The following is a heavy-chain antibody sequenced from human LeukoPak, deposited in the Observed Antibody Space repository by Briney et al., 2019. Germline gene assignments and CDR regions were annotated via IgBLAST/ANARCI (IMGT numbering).Heavy chain of an antibody. J-gene: IGHJ3*02. CDR2: IYYSGST. CDR3: AREKYYDSSGYYYANDAFDI. V-gene: IGHV4-61*01. Sequence: SETLSLTCTVSGXSVSSGSYYWSWIRQPPGKGLEWIGYIYYSGSTNYNPSLKSRVTISVDTSKNQFSLKLSSVTAADTAVYYCAREKYYDSSGYYYANDAFDIWGQGTMVTVSP. D-gene: IGHD3-22*01. CDR1: GXSVSSGSYY.